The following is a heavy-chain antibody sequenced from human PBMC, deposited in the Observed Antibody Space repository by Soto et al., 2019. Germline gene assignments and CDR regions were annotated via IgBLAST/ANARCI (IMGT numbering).Heavy chain of an antibody. D-gene: IGHD6-6*01. CDR1: GGTFSSYA. J-gene: IGHJ4*02. CDR3: ARGAGDGSSSTDYLDY. Sequence: SVKVSCKASGGTFSSYAISWVRQAPGQGLEWMGGIIPIFGTANYAQKFQGRVTITADESTSTAYMELSSLRSEDTAVYYCARGAGDGSSSTDYLDYWGQGTMVTVSS. V-gene: IGHV1-69*13. CDR2: IIPIFGTA.